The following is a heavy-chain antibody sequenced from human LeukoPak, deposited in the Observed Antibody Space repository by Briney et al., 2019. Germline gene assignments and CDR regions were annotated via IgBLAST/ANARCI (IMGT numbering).Heavy chain of an antibody. J-gene: IGHJ4*02. CDR2: INAGNGNT. D-gene: IGHD3-22*01. Sequence: ASVKVSCKASGYTFTSYAMNWVRQAPGQGLEWMGWINAGNGNTKYSQKFQGRVTITRDTSASTAYMELSSLRSEDTAVYYCARGGDSSGYSEDYFDYWGQGTLVTVSS. CDR3: ARGGDSSGYSEDYFDY. V-gene: IGHV1-3*01. CDR1: GYTFTSYA.